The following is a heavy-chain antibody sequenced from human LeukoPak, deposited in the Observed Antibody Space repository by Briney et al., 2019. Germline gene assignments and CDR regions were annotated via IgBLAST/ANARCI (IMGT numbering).Heavy chain of an antibody. CDR1: GGSISSYY. CDR3: ARQGSGRAFDI. V-gene: IGHV4-59*08. CDR2: MFYNVST. Sequence: PSETLSLTCTVFGGSISSYYWNWIRQSPGKGVEWIAYMFYNVSTNYSSSLKSRVTISVDTSKNQFSLKLISVTAADTAVYFCARQGSGRAFDIWGQGTMVTVSS. J-gene: IGHJ3*02.